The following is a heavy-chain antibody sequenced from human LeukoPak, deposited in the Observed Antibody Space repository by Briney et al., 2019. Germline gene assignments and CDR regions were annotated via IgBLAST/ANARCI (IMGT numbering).Heavy chain of an antibody. V-gene: IGHV3-30*02. CDR1: GFTLICCG. CDR3: ASGYYDFWSGTYRGYYFDY. CDR2: IRYDGSTK. Sequence: PGGSLRLSCAASGFTLICCGMHWVRQAPGKGLEWVAFIRYDGSTKYYTDSVKGRFTISRDNSKNTLYLQMNSLRAEDTAVYYCASGYYDFWSGTYRGYYFDYWGQGTLVTVSS. J-gene: IGHJ4*02. D-gene: IGHD3-3*01.